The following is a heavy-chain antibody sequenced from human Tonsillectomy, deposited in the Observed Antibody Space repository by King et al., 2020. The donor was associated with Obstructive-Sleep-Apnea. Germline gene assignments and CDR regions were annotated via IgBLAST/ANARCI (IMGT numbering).Heavy chain of an antibody. Sequence: QVQLQQWGAGLLKPSETLSLTCAVYGGSFSGYYWSWIRQPPGEGLEWIGEINHIGGTNYNPSLKSRVTVSVDTSMNQFSLKLNSVTAADASVYYCARSIVPTILFDYWGQGTLVIVSS. D-gene: IGHD5-12*01. V-gene: IGHV4-34*01. CDR1: GGSFSGYY. J-gene: IGHJ4*02. CDR3: ARSIVPTILFDY. CDR2: INHIGGT.